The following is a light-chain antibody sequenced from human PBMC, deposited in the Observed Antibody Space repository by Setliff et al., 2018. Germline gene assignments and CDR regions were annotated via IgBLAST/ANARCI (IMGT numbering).Light chain of an antibody. V-gene: IGLV2-14*01. CDR1: SSDVGGYNY. CDR2: DVS. Sequence: QSVLTQPASVSGSPGQSITISCTGTSSDVGGYNYVSWYQQHPGKAPKLMIYDVSKRPSGVSNRFSGSKSGNTASLTTSGLQAEDEADYYCSSYTSSSTVVFGGGTKVTVL. J-gene: IGLJ2*01. CDR3: SSYTSSSTVV.